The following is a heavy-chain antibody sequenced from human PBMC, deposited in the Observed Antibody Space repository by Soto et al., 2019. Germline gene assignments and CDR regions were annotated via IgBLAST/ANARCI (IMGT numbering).Heavy chain of an antibody. D-gene: IGHD6-19*01. J-gene: IGHJ4*02. CDR2: ISWNSGSI. CDR3: AKDMASSGHGEFDY. V-gene: IGHV3-9*01. Sequence: GGSLRLSCAASGFTFDDYAMHWVRQAPGKGLEWVSGISWNSGSIGYADSVKGRFTISRDNAKNSLYLQMNSLRAEDTALYYCAKDMASSGHGEFDYWGQGTLVTVSS. CDR1: GFTFDDYA.